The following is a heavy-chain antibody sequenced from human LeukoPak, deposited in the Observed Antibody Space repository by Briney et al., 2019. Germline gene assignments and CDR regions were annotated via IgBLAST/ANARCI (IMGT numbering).Heavy chain of an antibody. Sequence: SVKVSCKVSGYKFTDLSIHWVRQAPGQGLEWMGRIIPILGIANYAQKFQGRVTITADKSTSTAYMELSSLRSEDTAVYYCARFPPSVAAAGTGAFDIWGQGTMVTVSS. V-gene: IGHV1-69*02. CDR3: ARFPPSVAAAGTGAFDI. CDR2: IIPILGIA. D-gene: IGHD6-13*01. J-gene: IGHJ3*02. CDR1: GYKFTDLS.